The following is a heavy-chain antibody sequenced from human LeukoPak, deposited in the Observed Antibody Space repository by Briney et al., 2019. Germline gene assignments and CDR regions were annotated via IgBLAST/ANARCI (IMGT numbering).Heavy chain of an antibody. D-gene: IGHD2-2*01. CDR1: GYTFTSYG. V-gene: IGHV1-18*01. Sequence: GASVKVSCKASGYTFTSYGISWVRQAPGQGLEWMGWISPYNGNTNYVQKFQGRVTMTTGTSTSTAYMELRSLRSDDTAVYYCARAPQRVPGVAIWYWGQGTLVTVSS. J-gene: IGHJ4*02. CDR3: ARAPQRVPGVAIWY. CDR2: ISPYNGNT.